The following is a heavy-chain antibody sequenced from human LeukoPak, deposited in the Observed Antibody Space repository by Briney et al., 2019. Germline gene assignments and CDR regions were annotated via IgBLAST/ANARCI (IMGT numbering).Heavy chain of an antibody. V-gene: IGHV3-7*01. J-gene: IGHJ6*03. Sequence: GGSLRLSCAASGFTFFSYWMSWVRQAPGKGLEWVANINQDGSEKYYVDSVKGRFTISRDNAKNSLYLQMNGLRAEDTAVYYCARDQTKWEPLRRRYYYYMDVWGKGTTVTISS. CDR1: GFTFFSYW. CDR3: ARDQTKWEPLRRRYYYYMDV. D-gene: IGHD1-26*01. CDR2: INQDGSEK.